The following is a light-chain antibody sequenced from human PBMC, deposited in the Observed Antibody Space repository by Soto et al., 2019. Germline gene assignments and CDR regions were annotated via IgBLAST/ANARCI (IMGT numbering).Light chain of an antibody. J-gene: IGKJ1*01. CDR1: QNINNW. V-gene: IGKV1-5*01. Sequence: DFQMTQSPSTLSASLGARATITCRASQNINNWVAWYQQKPGKAPKFLIYDASTLQRGVPSRFSGSGFGTEFSLTISSLQPDDFGSYYCQHTRTFGQGTKVEIK. CDR3: QHTRT. CDR2: DAS.